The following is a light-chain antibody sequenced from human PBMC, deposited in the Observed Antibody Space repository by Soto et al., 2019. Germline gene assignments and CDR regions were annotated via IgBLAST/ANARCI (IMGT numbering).Light chain of an antibody. CDR2: GAS. CDR1: QSVSSN. Sequence: EIVMMPSPATPSVSPGERAPLSCRASQSVSSNLAWYQQKPGHAPRLLIYGASSRATGIPDRFSGSGSGTDFTLTIRRLEPEDFAVYYCQQKVTVGQGTRLEIK. CDR3: QQKVT. V-gene: IGKV3D-15*02. J-gene: IGKJ5*01.